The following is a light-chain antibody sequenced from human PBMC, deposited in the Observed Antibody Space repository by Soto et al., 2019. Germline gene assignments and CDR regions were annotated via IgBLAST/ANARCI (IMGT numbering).Light chain of an antibody. CDR3: QQYNSWPIT. V-gene: IGKV3D-15*01. J-gene: IGKJ5*01. CDR2: GAS. Sequence: IGITQWPAALSVSPGEGAGPSCRASQSIGINFDWYQQKTGHAPSLPIYGASTRATGIPARFTGSGSGTEFTLAISTLQSADSAVYFCQQYNSWPITFGQGTRLEI. CDR1: QSIGIN.